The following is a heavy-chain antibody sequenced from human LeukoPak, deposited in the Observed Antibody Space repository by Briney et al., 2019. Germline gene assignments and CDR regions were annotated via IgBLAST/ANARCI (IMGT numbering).Heavy chain of an antibody. CDR3: ARDYKAAGLDY. Sequence: PSETLSLTCTVSGGSISSYYWSWIRQPPGKGLEWIGEIYHSGSTNYNPSLKSRVTISVDKSKNQFSLKLSSVTAADTAVYYCARDYKAAGLDYWGQGTLVTVSS. CDR1: GGSISSYY. D-gene: IGHD6-13*01. J-gene: IGHJ4*02. V-gene: IGHV4-59*12. CDR2: IYHSGST.